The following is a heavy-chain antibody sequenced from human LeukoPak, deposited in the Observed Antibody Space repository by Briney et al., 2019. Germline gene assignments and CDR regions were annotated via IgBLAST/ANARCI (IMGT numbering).Heavy chain of an antibody. V-gene: IGHV1-18*01. CDR2: NSSYNGNT. J-gene: IGHJ4*02. D-gene: IGHD1-26*01. CDR3: ARANFIVGATFDY. Sequence: GASVKVSCKASGHTFTSYGISWVRQAPGQGLEWMGWNSSYNGNTNYAQKLQGRVTMTTDTSTSTAYMELRSLRSDDTAVYYCARANFIVGATFDYWGQGTLVTVSS. CDR1: GHTFTSYG.